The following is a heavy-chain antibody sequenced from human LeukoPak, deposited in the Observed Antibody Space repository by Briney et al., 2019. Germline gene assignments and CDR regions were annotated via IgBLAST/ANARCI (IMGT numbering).Heavy chain of an antibody. D-gene: IGHD2-8*02. Sequence: GGSLRLSCTASGFRFIDYYMSWIRQAPRKRLEWISYISSRSTYISDADSVKGRFTISRDNAKNLLFLQMNSLRVEDTALYYCARGGTGAFDYWGQGILVTVSS. CDR1: GFRFIDYY. J-gene: IGHJ4*02. CDR2: ISSRSTYI. CDR3: ARGGTGAFDY. V-gene: IGHV3-11*06.